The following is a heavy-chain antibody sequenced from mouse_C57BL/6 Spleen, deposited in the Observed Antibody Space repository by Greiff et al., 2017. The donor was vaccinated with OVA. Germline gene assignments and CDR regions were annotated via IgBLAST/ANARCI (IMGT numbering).Heavy chain of an antibody. CDR1: GYSITSGYY. V-gene: IGHV3-6*01. Sequence: EVQLQESGPGLVKPSQSLSLTCSVTGYSITSGYYWNWIRQFPGNKLEWMGYISYDGSNNYNPSLKNRISITRDTSKNQFFLKLNSVTTEDTATYYCARGNYDSSDYWGKGTTLTVSS. CDR2: ISYDGSN. CDR3: ARGNYDSSDY. D-gene: IGHD2-4*01. J-gene: IGHJ2*01.